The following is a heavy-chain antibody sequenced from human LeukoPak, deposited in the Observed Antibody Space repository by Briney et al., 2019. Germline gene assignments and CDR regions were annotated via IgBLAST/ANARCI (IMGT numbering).Heavy chain of an antibody. CDR3: ARVTREYSYFDY. CDR2: ISSSSSYI. D-gene: IGHD6-6*01. V-gene: IGHV3-21*01. CDR1: GFTFSSYS. J-gene: IGHJ4*02. Sequence: GGSLRLSCAASGFTFSSYSMNWVRQAPGKGLEWVSSISSSSSYIYYADSVKGRFTISRDNAKNSPYLQMNSLRAEDTAVYYCARVTREYSYFDYWGQGTLVTVSS.